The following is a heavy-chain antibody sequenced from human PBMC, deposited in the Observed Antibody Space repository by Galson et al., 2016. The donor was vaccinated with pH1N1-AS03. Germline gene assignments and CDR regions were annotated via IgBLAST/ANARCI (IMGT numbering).Heavy chain of an antibody. CDR1: GFSFSASW. CDR3: AREAPLNYYVAL. J-gene: IGHJ2*01. CDR2: IRQDGSEK. V-gene: IGHV3-7*03. Sequence: SLRLSCAAPGFSFSASWMSWVRQAPGKGLEWVANIRQDGSEKYYVDSVEGRFTISRDNAKNSLYLQMNSLRDEDRAVYYCAREAPLNYYVALGGRGPLVTVSS. D-gene: IGHD1-7*01.